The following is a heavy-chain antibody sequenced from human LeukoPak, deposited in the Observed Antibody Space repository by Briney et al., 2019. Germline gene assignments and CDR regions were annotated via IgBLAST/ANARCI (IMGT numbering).Heavy chain of an antibody. V-gene: IGHV3-30*18. CDR3: AKDLSGSGSPGDYYYGMVV. J-gene: IGHJ6*02. CDR2: ISYDGSNK. Sequence: GGSLRLSCAASGFTFSSYGMHWVRQAPGKGLEWVAVISYDGSNKYYADSVKGRFTISRDNSKNTLYLQMNSLRAEDTAVYYCAKDLSGSGSPGDYYYGMVVWGQGTTVTVSS. D-gene: IGHD1-26*01. CDR1: GFTFSSYG.